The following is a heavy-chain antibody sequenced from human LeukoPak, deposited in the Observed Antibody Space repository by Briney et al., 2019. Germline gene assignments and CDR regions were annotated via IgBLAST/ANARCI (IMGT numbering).Heavy chain of an antibody. CDR1: GFTFSSYW. Sequence: PGGPLRLSCAASGFTFSSYWMHWVRQAPGKGLVWVSRINSDGSSTSYADSVKGRFTISRDNAKNTLYLQMNSLRAEDTAVYYCARDRRLWSAYDYWGQGTLVTVSS. J-gene: IGHJ4*02. D-gene: IGHD5-18*01. V-gene: IGHV3-74*01. CDR2: INSDGSST. CDR3: ARDRRLWSAYDY.